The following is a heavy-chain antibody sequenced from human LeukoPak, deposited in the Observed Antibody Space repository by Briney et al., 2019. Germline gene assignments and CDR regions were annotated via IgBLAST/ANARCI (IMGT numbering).Heavy chain of an antibody. J-gene: IGHJ6*04. CDR1: GGSISSGVYY. V-gene: IGHV4-30-4*01. CDR3: ARDRVVTMVRGVIPRRYYGMDV. CDR2: IYYSGST. Sequence: SETLSLTCTVSGGSISSGVYYWSWIRQPPGKGLEGIGYIYYSGSTYYNPSLKSRVTISVDTSKNQFSLKLSSVTAADTAVYYCARDRVVTMVRGVIPRRYYGMDVWGKGTTVTVSS. D-gene: IGHD3-10*01.